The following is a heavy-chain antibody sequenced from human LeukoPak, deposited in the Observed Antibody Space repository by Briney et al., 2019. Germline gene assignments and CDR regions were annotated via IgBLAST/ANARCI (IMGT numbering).Heavy chain of an antibody. CDR3: ARDLHDSSGYYGY. D-gene: IGHD3-22*01. Sequence: SETLSLTCTVSGYSISSGYYWGWIRQPPGKGLEWIGSIYHSGSTYYNPSLKSRVTISVDTSKNQFSLKLSSVTAADTAVYYCARDLHDSSGYYGYWGPGTLVTVSS. CDR1: GYSISSGYY. J-gene: IGHJ4*02. CDR2: IYHSGST. V-gene: IGHV4-38-2*02.